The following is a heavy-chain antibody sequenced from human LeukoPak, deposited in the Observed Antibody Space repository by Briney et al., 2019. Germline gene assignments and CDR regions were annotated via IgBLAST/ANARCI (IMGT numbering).Heavy chain of an antibody. V-gene: IGHV4-34*01. Sequence: SETLSLTCAVYGGSFSGYYWSWIRQPPGKGLEWIGEINHSGSTNYNPSLKSRVTISVDTSKNQFSLKLSSVTAADTAVYYCARHKGRGYYGSGSYSHLDVWGKGTTVTVSS. D-gene: IGHD3-10*01. J-gene: IGHJ6*04. CDR1: GGSFSGYY. CDR3: ARHKGRGYYGSGSYSHLDV. CDR2: INHSGST.